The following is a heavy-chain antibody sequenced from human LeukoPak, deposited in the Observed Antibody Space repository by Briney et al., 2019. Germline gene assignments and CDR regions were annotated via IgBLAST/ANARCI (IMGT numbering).Heavy chain of an antibody. Sequence: SETLSLTCTVSGDSISTYYCSWIRQSPRKGLEWIGYIYYNGSPNYNPSLKSRVTISLDTSKSQFSLKLSSVTAADTAVYYCAIGRDAYKTGYWGQGALVTVSS. D-gene: IGHD5-24*01. CDR3: AIGRDAYKTGY. J-gene: IGHJ4*02. CDR2: IYYNGSP. V-gene: IGHV4-59*01. CDR1: GDSISTYY.